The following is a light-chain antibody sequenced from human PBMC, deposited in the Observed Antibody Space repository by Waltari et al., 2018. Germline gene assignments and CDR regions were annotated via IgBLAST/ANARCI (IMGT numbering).Light chain of an antibody. CDR2: EVN. J-gene: IGLJ2*01. CDR1: SRGVGNYEF. CDR3: CSYATRNTPVA. V-gene: IGLV2-23*02. Sequence: QSALTQPASVSGSPGQSITISCTGSSRGVGNYEFVSCYQQYTGKAPKVIIYEVNKRPPGVSDRFSGSKSGNTASLTISGLQPEDEADYHCCSYATRNTPVAFGGGTKVTLL.